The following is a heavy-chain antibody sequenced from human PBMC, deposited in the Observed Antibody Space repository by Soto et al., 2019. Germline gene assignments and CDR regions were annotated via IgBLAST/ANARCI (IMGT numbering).Heavy chain of an antibody. V-gene: IGHV3-49*03. Sequence: GGSLRLSCTASGFTFGDYAMSWFRQAPGKGLEWVGFIRSKAYGGTTEYAASVKGRFTISRDDSKSIAYLQMNSLKTEDTAVYYCSRHIVVVPAATRYYYYGMDVWGQGTTATVSS. CDR1: GFTFGDYA. D-gene: IGHD2-2*01. CDR2: IRSKAYGGTT. CDR3: SRHIVVVPAATRYYYYGMDV. J-gene: IGHJ6*02.